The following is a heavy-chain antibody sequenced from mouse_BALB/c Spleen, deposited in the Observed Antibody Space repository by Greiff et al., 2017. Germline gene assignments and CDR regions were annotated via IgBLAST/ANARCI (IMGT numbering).Heavy chain of an antibody. D-gene: IGHD3-3*01. Sequence: VNVVESGPGLVAPSQSLSITCTVSGFSLTSYGVHWVRPPPGKGLEWLGVIWAGGSTNYNSALMSRLSIRKDNSKSQVFLKMNSLQTDDTAMYYCAREPLGTPYAMDYWGQGTSVTVSS. J-gene: IGHJ4*01. CDR2: IWAGGST. CDR3: AREPLGTPYAMDY. V-gene: IGHV2-9*02. CDR1: GFSLTSYG.